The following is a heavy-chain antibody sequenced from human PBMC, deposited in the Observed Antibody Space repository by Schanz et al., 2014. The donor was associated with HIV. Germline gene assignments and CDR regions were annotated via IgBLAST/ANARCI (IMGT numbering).Heavy chain of an antibody. CDR3: VQDPEMDAITGYFPY. CDR1: GFTFSTYS. CDR2: ISSGNRYI. D-gene: IGHD3-16*01. V-gene: IGHV3-21*04. J-gene: IGHJ4*02. Sequence: EVQLVESGGGLVKPGGSLRLSCAGSGFTFSTYSMNWVRRAPGKGLEWVSAISSGNRYIYYADSVKGRFTISRDNSMNTLFLQMNSLRAEDTAVYYCVQDPEMDAITGYFPYWGQGTLVTVSS.